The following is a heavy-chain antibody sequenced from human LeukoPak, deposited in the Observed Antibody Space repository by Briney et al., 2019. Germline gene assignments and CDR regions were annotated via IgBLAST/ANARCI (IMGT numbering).Heavy chain of an antibody. J-gene: IGHJ3*02. CDR2: IKQDGREK. CDR1: GFTFRSYW. Sequence: GGSLRLSCAGSGFTFRSYWMHWVRQAPGKGLEWVANIKQDGREKYYVDSVKGRFTISRDNANDSVYLQMNSLRAEDTAVYYCARRYFDWFLGAGGSLDIWGQGTMVTVSS. V-gene: IGHV3-7*01. D-gene: IGHD3-9*01. CDR3: ARRYFDWFLGAGGSLDI.